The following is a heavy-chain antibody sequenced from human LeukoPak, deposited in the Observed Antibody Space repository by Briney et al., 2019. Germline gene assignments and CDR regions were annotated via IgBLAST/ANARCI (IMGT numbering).Heavy chain of an antibody. J-gene: IGHJ4*02. V-gene: IGHV3-74*01. CDR1: GFTFSGYW. Sequence: PGGSLRLSCAASGFTFSGYWMHWVRQAPGKGLVWVSRINSDGSTTSYADSVKGRFTISRDNAKNTLYLQMNSLTTEDTAVYYCARSRSAYEPSDCWGQGTLVTVSS. CDR2: INSDGSTT. D-gene: IGHD3-3*01. CDR3: ARSRSAYEPSDC.